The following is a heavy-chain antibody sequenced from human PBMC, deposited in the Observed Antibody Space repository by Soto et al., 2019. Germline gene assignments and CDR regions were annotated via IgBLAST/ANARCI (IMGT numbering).Heavy chain of an antibody. V-gene: IGHV4-39*01. D-gene: IGHD2-21*02. CDR1: GDSITSNSYF. CDR3: ARAAWGLGTYYFDC. J-gene: IGHJ4*02. CDR2: IYYSGTT. Sequence: PSETLSLTCTVSGDSITSNSYFWAWIRQPPGKGLEWIGGIYYSGTTYYNPSPKSRVTISVDRSKNQFSLKLSSVTAADTAVYYCARAAWGLGTYYFDCWGQGTLVTVSS.